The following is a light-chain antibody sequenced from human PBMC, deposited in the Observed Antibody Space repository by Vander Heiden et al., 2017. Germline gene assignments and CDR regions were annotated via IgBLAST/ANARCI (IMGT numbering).Light chain of an antibody. CDR1: QSISSS. J-gene: IGKJ3*01. Sequence: DIQMTQSPSSVSASVGDRVIIICRASQSISSSLAWYQQKPGKAPKLLIYGASSLHSGVPSRFSGSGSGIEFTLTISSLQPEDFATYYCQQDNSFPFTFGPGTKVDIK. V-gene: IGKV1D-12*01. CDR3: QQDNSFPFT. CDR2: GAS.